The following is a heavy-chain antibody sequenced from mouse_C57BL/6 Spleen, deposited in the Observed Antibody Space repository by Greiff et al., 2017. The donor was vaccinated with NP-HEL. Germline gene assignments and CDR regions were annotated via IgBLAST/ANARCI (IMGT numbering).Heavy chain of an antibody. J-gene: IGHJ4*01. CDR1: GYTFTSYW. CDR2: IHPNSGST. CDR3: ARLTTVVAKDYAMDY. Sequence: QVQLQQSGAELVKPGASVKLSCKASGYTFTSYWMHWVKQRPGQGLEWIGMIHPNSGSTNYNEKFKSKATLTVDKSSSTAYMQLSSLTSEDSAVYYCARLTTVVAKDYAMDYWGQGTSVTVSS. V-gene: IGHV1-64*01. D-gene: IGHD1-1*01.